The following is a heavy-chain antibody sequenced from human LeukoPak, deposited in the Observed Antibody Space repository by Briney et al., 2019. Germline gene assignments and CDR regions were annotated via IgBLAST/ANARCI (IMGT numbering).Heavy chain of an antibody. CDR2: ISSSGSTI. V-gene: IGHV3-11*04. CDR1: GFTLSDYY. D-gene: IGHD3-3*01. J-gene: IGHJ4*02. Sequence: GGSLRLSCAASGFTLSDYYMSWIRQAPGQGLEWVSYISSSGSTIYYADSVTGRFTISRDNAKNSLYLQMYSLRAEDTAAYYCAREGTYYDFWSGITPPADYWGQGTLVTVSS. CDR3: AREGTYYDFWSGITPPADY.